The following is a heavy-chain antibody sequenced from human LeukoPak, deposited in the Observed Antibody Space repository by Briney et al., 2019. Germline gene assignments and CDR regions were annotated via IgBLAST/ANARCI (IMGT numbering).Heavy chain of an antibody. V-gene: IGHV4-4*07. Sequence: NPSETLSLTCTVSGGSISSYYWSWIRQPAGKGLEWIGRIYTSGSTNYNPSLKSRVTMSVDTSNNQLSLKLSSVTAADTAVYYCARQADGYSYVREVYWGQGTLVTVSS. CDR2: IYTSGST. CDR3: ARQADGYSYVREVY. D-gene: IGHD5-18*01. J-gene: IGHJ4*02. CDR1: GGSISSYY.